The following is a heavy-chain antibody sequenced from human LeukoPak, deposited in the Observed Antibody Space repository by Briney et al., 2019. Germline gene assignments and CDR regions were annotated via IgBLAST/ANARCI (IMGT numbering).Heavy chain of an antibody. J-gene: IGHJ4*02. CDR1: GFAFSSYW. D-gene: IGHD6-19*01. Sequence: GGSLRLSCAASGFAFSSYWMSWVRQAPGQGLEWVANIKQDGSEKYYVDSVKGRLTISRDNAKNSLYLQMNTLRAEDTAVYYCASAGSGLYWGQGTPVTVSS. V-gene: IGHV3-7*02. CDR2: IKQDGSEK. CDR3: ASAGSGLY.